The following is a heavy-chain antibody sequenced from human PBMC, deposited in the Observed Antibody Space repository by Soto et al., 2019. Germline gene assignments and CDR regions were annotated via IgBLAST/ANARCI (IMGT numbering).Heavy chain of an antibody. Sequence: QLQLQESGPGLVKPSETLSLTCTVSGGSISSSSYYWGWIRQPPGKGLEWIGSIYYSGSTYYNPSLKSRVTISVDTSKNQFSLKLSSVTAADTAVYYCARHWGSSGYSIYYFDYWGQGTLVTVSS. V-gene: IGHV4-39*01. CDR1: GGSISSSSYY. CDR3: ARHWGSSGYSIYYFDY. CDR2: IYYSGST. J-gene: IGHJ4*02. D-gene: IGHD3-22*01.